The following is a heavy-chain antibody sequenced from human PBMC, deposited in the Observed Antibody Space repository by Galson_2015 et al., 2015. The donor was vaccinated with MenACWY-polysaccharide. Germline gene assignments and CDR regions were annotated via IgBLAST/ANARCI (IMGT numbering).Heavy chain of an antibody. Sequence: SLRLSCAASGFTFSSYRMNWVRQAPGKGLEWVSSISSSSSYIYYADSVKGRFTISRDNAKNSLYLQMNSLRAEDTAVYYCARDDGSSWRNVPPRTVYYYNYGMDVWGQGTTVTVSS. J-gene: IGHJ6*02. V-gene: IGHV3-21*01. CDR2: ISSSSSYI. D-gene: IGHD6-13*01. CDR3: ARDDGSSWRNVPPRTVYYYNYGMDV. CDR1: GFTFSSYR.